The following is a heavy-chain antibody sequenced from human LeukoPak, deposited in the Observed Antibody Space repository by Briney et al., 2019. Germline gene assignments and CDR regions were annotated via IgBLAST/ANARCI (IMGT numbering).Heavy chain of an antibody. CDR3: AKTTAGNSSGRYPGWPVDY. CDR2: ISGSGGDT. V-gene: IGHV3-23*01. Sequence: GGSLRLSCAASGFTFRNYAIYWVRQAPGKGLEWVSGISGSGGDTYFADSVKGRFTISTDHSKHTVFLQMDSLRAEDTAVYYCAKTTAGNSSGRYPGWPVDYWGQGTLVTVSS. D-gene: IGHD6-19*01. J-gene: IGHJ4*02. CDR1: GFTFRNYA.